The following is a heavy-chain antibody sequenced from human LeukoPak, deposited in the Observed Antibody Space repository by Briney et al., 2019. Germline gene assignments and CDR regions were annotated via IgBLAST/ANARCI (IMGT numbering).Heavy chain of an antibody. CDR3: ARQDSSGWYEGYYFDY. CDR2: IYYSGST. J-gene: IGHJ4*02. CDR1: GGSISSYY. Sequence: SETLSLTCTVSGGSISSYYWSWIRQPPGKGLEWIGYIYYSGSTNYNPSLKSRVTISVDTSKNQFSLKLSSVTAADTAVYYCARQDSSGWYEGYYFDYWGQGTLVTVSS. D-gene: IGHD6-19*01. V-gene: IGHV4-59*08.